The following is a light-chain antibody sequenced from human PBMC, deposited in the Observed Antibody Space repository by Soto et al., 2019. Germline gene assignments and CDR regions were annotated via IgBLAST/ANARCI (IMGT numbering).Light chain of an antibody. CDR3: TSNTGTRV. CDR2: EVS. J-gene: IGLJ3*02. V-gene: IGLV2-18*02. Sequence: QSVLTQPPSVSGSPGQSVTISCTGTSSDIGNYNYVSWYQQAPGTAPKLMIFEVSNRPSGVPDRFSGSKSGNTASLTISGLQAEDEADCYCTSNTGTRVFGGGTKLTVL. CDR1: SSDIGNYNY.